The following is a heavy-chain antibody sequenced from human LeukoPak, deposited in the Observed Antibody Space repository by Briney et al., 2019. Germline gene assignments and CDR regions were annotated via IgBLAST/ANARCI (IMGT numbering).Heavy chain of an antibody. CDR2: ISAYNGNT. V-gene: IGHV1-18*01. D-gene: IGHD5-18*01. CDR1: GYTFTSYA. J-gene: IGHJ4*02. CDR3: ARDQGSGYSYGYGDY. Sequence: ASVKVSCKASGYTFTSYAMNWVRQAPGQGLAWMGWISAYNGNTNYAQKLQGRVTMTTDISTSTAYMELRSLRSDDTAVYYCARDQGSGYSYGYGDYWGQGTLVSVSS.